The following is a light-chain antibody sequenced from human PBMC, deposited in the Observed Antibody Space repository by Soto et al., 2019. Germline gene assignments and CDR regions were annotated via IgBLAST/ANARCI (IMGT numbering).Light chain of an antibody. CDR2: EVS. CDR3: YSYTSSSTYV. J-gene: IGLJ1*01. V-gene: IGLV2-14*01. CDR1: SSDVGSYKF. Sequence: QSALTQPASVSGSPGQSLTISCTGTSSDVGSYKFVSWYQQHPGKAPRLMIYEVSNRPSGVSDRFSGSKSDNTASLSISGLQAEDEADYYCYSYTSSSTYVFGTGTKVTVL.